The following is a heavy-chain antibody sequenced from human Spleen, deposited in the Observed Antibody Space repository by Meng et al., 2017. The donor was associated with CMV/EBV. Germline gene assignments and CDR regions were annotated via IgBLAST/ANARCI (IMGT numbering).Heavy chain of an antibody. J-gene: IGHJ5*02. CDR1: GYTFTTYG. CDR3: ARGFSDADIVVVPAANIDLNWFDP. V-gene: IGHV1-18*01. D-gene: IGHD2-2*01. CDR2: ITTYNGNT. Sequence: ASVKVSCKASGYTFTTYGISWVRQAPGQGLEWMGWITTYNGNTTYAQKLQGRVTMTRDTSTSTVYMELSSLRSEDTAVYYCARGFSDADIVVVPAANIDLNWFDPWGQGTLVTVSS.